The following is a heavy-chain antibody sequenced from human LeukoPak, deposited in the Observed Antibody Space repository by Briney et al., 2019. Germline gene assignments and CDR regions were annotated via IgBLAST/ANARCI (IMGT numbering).Heavy chain of an antibody. CDR2: IYNSGST. D-gene: IGHD3-22*01. CDR1: GASITSSTYY. V-gene: IGHV4-39*01. J-gene: IGHJ4*02. CDR3: ARHGYDSGGYYLGGVDY. Sequence: SETLSLTCTVSGASITSSTYYWGWIRQLPGKGLEWIGSIYNSGSTYYNPSLKSRVTISVDTSKIHFSLKLSSVTAADTAVYYCARHGYDSGGYYLGGVDYWGQGTLVTVSS.